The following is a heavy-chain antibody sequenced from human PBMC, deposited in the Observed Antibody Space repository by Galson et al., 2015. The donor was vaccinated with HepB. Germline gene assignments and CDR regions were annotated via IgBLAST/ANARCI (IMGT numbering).Heavy chain of an antibody. V-gene: IGHV5-51*01. CDR3: ARAYYYDSSGYYYPFDY. J-gene: IGHJ4*02. CDR1: GYSFINYW. Sequence: QSGAEVKKPGESLKISCKGSGYSFINYWIGWVRQMPGKGLEWMGIIYPGDSDTRYNPSFQGQVTILVGKSISTAYLQWSSLRASDTAMYYCARAYYYDSSGYYYPFDYWGQGTLVTVSS. CDR2: IYPGDSDT. D-gene: IGHD3-22*01.